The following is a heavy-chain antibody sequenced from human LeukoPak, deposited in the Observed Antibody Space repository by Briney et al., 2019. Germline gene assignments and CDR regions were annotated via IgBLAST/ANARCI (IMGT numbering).Heavy chain of an antibody. Sequence: ASVKVSCKASGYTFTSYGISWVRQAPGQGLEWMGWISAYNGNTNYAQKLQGRVTMTTDTSTSTAYMELRSLRSDDTAVYYCARVAGVGHYYYYYYMDVWGKGTTVTVSS. CDR1: GYTFTSYG. J-gene: IGHJ6*03. D-gene: IGHD3/OR15-3a*01. V-gene: IGHV1-18*01. CDR2: ISAYNGNT. CDR3: ARVAGVGHYYYYYYMDV.